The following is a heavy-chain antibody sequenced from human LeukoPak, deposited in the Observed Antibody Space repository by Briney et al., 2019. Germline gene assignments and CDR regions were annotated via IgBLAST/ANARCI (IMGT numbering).Heavy chain of an antibody. CDR3: TRDWPNSGYYFDY. CDR2: INPDSGGT. CDR1: GYTFTDYY. Sequence: GASVKVSCKASGYTFTDYYMHWVRQAPGQGPEWMGWINPDSGGTNYAQKFQGRVTMTRDTSISTAYMELSRLRSDDTAVYYCTRDWPNSGYYFDYWGQGTLVTVSS. D-gene: IGHD7-27*01. J-gene: IGHJ4*02. V-gene: IGHV1-2*02.